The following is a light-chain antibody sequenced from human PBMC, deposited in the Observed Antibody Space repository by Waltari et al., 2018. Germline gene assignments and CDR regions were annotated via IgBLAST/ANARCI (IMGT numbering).Light chain of an antibody. CDR1: QNINRR. V-gene: IGKV3-15*01. CDR3: QQEDNLSWT. Sequence: EILLTQSPATLFVSTGETATLSCRASQNINRRLAWYQQKPGQPPRLLIYDASNRAPGIPDRFRGSGSGTEFTLTISSLEPENVAVYFCQQEDNLSWTFGQGTKVEI. CDR2: DAS. J-gene: IGKJ1*01.